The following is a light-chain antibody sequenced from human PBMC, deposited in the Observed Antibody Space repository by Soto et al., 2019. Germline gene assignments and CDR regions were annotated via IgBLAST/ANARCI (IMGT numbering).Light chain of an antibody. Sequence: QPVLTQPPSVSGAPGQRVTISCTGSSSNIGAGYDVHWYQQLPGTAPKLLIYVNSNRPSGVPDRFSGSKSGTSASLAITGLQPEDEADYYCQSFDNSLSGPYVFGTGTKVTVL. V-gene: IGLV1-40*01. CDR3: QSFDNSLSGPYV. CDR2: VNS. CDR1: SSNIGAGYD. J-gene: IGLJ1*01.